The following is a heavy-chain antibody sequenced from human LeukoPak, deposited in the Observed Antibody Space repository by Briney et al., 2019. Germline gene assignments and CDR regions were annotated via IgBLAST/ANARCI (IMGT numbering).Heavy chain of an antibody. CDR3: AREFYTALRS. J-gene: IGHJ5*02. CDR2: ISYSGST. Sequence: SETRSLTCSVSGGSISSYYWSWIRQPPGKGLEWIGYISYSGSTNYNPSLKSRVTISVDTSKNQFSLKLSSVTAADTAVYYCAREFYTALRSWGQGTLVTVSS. CDR1: GGSISSYY. V-gene: IGHV4-59*01. D-gene: IGHD2-2*02.